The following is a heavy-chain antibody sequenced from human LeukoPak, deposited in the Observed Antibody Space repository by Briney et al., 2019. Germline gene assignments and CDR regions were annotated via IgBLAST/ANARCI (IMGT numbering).Heavy chain of an antibody. CDR1: GYTFTAYY. D-gene: IGHD1-26*01. J-gene: IGHJ5*02. CDR2: IKPDSGSS. CDR3: ARGIRRSSGNYYGDNWFDP. V-gene: IGHV1-2*02. Sequence: ASVKVSCKASGYTFTAYYIHWLRQAPGQGPEWMGWIKPDSGSSHYAQKFQGRVTMTRDTSISTVYMELNRLTSDDTAVYYCARGIRRSSGNYYGDNWFDPWGQGTLVIVSS.